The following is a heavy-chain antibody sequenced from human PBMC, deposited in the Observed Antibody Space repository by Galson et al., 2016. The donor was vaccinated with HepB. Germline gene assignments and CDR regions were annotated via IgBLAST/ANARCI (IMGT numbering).Heavy chain of an antibody. CDR3: ARGGSRPIDY. CDR2: MSDSGGST. Sequence: SLRLSCAASGFTLSNSAMSWVRQAPGKGLEWVSAMSDSGGSTYYADSVKGRFTTSRDNAKNTLYLQMNSLRAEDTAVYYCARGGSRPIDYWGQGTLVTVSS. V-gene: IGHV3-23*01. CDR1: GFTLSNSA. D-gene: IGHD1-26*01. J-gene: IGHJ4*02.